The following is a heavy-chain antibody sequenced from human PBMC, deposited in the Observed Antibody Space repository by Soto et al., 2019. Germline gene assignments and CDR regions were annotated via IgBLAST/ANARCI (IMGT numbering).Heavy chain of an antibody. CDR1: GGLISKYS. CDR3: ATIRVRGGPLRFED. J-gene: IGHJ4*01. V-gene: IGHV1-69*06. Sequence: QVQLVQSGAEVRKPGSSVKVSCKTSGGLISKYSFNWVRQAPGQGLEWMGGVLPISGSTEYAQKFQGRLTITADRSTSTVYMELSRLRSDDTANYYCATIRVRGGPLRFEDGGQGMLISVAS. D-gene: IGHD5-12*01. CDR2: VLPISGST.